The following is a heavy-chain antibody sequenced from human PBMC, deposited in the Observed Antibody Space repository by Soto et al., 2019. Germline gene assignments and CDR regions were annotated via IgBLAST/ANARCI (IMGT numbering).Heavy chain of an antibody. CDR1: GYTFNNYG. CDR2: IGPYNGNT. D-gene: IGHD2-15*01. V-gene: IGHV1-18*01. J-gene: IGHJ2*01. CDR3: SRCYCSVGSCYTCWHFDL. Sequence: QVQLVQSGAEVKKPGASVKVSCKASGYTFNNYGISWVRPSPGQVLEWMGWIGPYNGNTDHAQNVQGRVTTTTDTTTNTAYMELRSLRSDDTALYYCSRCYCSVGSCYTCWHFDLWGRGTLVTVSS.